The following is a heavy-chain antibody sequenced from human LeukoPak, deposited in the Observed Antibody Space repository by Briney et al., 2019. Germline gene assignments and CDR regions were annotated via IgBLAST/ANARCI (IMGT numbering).Heavy chain of an antibody. Sequence: SETLSLTCTVSGGSIRINNYYWGWIRQPPGKGLEWIGSIYYSGGTYYNPSLKSRVAISVDTSKNQFSLKLSSVTAADTAVYYCARNPGLDYWGQGTLVTVSS. D-gene: IGHD3-10*01. CDR1: GGSIRINNYY. V-gene: IGHV4-39*07. CDR3: ARNPGLDY. CDR2: IYYSGGT. J-gene: IGHJ4*02.